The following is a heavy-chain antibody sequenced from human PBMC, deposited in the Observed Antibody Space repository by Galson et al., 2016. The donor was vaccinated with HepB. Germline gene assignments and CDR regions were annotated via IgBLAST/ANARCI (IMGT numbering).Heavy chain of an antibody. J-gene: IGHJ5*02. CDR3: ARVDSSGSSNWLDP. V-gene: IGHV4-59*01. D-gene: IGHD3-22*01. CDR1: GDSINDYY. CDR2: IYYSGST. Sequence: SETLSLTCTVSGDSINDYYWSWIRQPPGKGLEWLGYIYYSGSTHYNPSLKSRVTISVDTSNNQFSLKLTSVAAADTAVYYCARVDSSGSSNWLDPWGPGTLVTVSS.